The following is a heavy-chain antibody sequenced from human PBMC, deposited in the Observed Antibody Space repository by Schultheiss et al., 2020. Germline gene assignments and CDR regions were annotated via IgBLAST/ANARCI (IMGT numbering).Heavy chain of an antibody. Sequence: SETLSLTCTVSGGSISSYYWSWIRQPAGKGLEWIGRIYTSGSTNYNPSLKSRVTMSVDTSKNQVSLKLRFVTAADTAVYYCAKAPGIAVAGTAEYYFDYWGQGTLVTVSS. J-gene: IGHJ4*02. V-gene: IGHV4-4*07. CDR1: GGSISSYY. D-gene: IGHD6-19*01. CDR3: AKAPGIAVAGTAEYYFDY. CDR2: IYTSGST.